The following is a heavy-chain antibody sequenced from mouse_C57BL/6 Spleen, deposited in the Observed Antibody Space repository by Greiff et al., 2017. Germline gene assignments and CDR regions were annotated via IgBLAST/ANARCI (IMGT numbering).Heavy chain of an antibody. D-gene: IGHD2-3*01. J-gene: IGHJ2*01. CDR1: GFTFSDYG. CDR3: ASAYDGYYFDY. V-gene: IGHV5-17*01. Sequence: EVMLVESGGGLVKPGGSLKLSCAASGFTFSDYGMHWVRQAPEKGLEWVAYISSGSSTIYYADTVKGRFTISRDNAKNTLFLQMTSLRSEDTAMYYCASAYDGYYFDYWGQGTTLTGSS. CDR2: ISSGSSTI.